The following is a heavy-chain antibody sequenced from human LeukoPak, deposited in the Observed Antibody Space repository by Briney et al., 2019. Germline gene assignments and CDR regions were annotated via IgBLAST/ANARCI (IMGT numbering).Heavy chain of an antibody. CDR2: IYSGGST. J-gene: IGHJ4*02. Sequence: GGSLRLSCAASGFTVSSNYMSWVRQAPGKGLEWVSVIYSGGSTYYADSVKGRFTISRGNSKSTLYLQMNSLRAEDTAVYYCVAAGTFDYWGQGALVTVSS. CDR1: GFTVSSNY. CDR3: VAAGTFDY. D-gene: IGHD6-13*01. V-gene: IGHV3-53*05.